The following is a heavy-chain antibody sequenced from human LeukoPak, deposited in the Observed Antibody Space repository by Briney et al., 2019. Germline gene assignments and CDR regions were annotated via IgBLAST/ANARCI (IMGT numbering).Heavy chain of an antibody. J-gene: IGHJ4*02. V-gene: IGHV4-38-2*01. CDR2: IYHSGST. CDR1: GYSISSDNY. D-gene: IGHD3-22*01. Sequence: SETLTLTCAVSGYSISSDNYWVWIRQPPGQGLEWTGGIYHSGSTYYNPSLKSRVTMSVDTSKNQFSLKLSSVTAADTAVYYCARAPRDSSSSNYMRRFDYWGQGTLVTVSS. CDR3: ARAPRDSSSSNYMRRFDY.